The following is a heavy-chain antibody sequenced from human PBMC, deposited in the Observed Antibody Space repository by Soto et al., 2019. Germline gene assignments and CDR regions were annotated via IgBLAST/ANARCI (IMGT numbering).Heavy chain of an antibody. CDR3: ARVRGVIDRYYYGMDV. Sequence: QVQLQESGPGLVKPSQTLSLTCTVSGGSISSGGYYWSWIRQHPGKGLEWIGYIYYSGSTYYNPSLKSRVTIAVDTSKNQFSLKLSSVTAADTAVYYCARVRGVIDRYYYGMDVWGQGTTVTVSS. D-gene: IGHD3-10*01. J-gene: IGHJ6*02. CDR1: GGSISSGGYY. V-gene: IGHV4-31*03. CDR2: IYYSGST.